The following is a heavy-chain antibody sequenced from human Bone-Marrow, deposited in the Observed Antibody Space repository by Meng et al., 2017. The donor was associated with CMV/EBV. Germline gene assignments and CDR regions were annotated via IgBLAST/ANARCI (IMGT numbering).Heavy chain of an antibody. CDR3: ARDRGYSHGYACDH. CDR2: ISSRSTYI. Sequence: GESLKISCAASGFTFSSHIMHWVRQAPGKGLEWVSSISSRSTYISYTDSVKSRFTVSRDNAKNSLYLQMNSLGAEDTAVHYSARDRGYSHGYACDHWGQGKPVNVTS. V-gene: IGHV3-21*01. D-gene: IGHD5-18*01. CDR1: GFTFSSHI. J-gene: IGHJ4*02.